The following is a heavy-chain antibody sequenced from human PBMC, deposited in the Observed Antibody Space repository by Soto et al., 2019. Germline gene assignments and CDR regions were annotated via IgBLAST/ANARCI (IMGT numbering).Heavy chain of an antibody. CDR2: NSGSGGSS. CDR1: GFTFSSYA. V-gene: IGHV3-23*01. CDR3: AQYCGGDCYSPFIDY. Sequence: SLRLSCAASGFTFSSYAMSWVRQAPGKGMERVSANSGSGGSSYYADSVKGRFTISRDNSKNTLYLQMNSLRAEDTAVYYCAQYCGGDCYSPFIDYWGQGTLVTVSS. D-gene: IGHD2-21*02. J-gene: IGHJ4*02.